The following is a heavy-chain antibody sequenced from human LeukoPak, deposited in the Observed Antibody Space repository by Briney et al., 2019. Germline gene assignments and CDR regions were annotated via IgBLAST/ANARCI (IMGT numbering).Heavy chain of an antibody. V-gene: IGHV3-7*01. CDR2: LKEDGTEE. CDR1: GFTFSSFS. Sequence: PGGSLRLSCAASGFTFSSFSMSWVRQAPGKGLEWVANLKEDGTEEEYLDSVKGRFTISRDNAKNSLDLQMNSLRAEDTAVYYCAKDLFSVQRVSRSTSCYFDYWGQGTLVTVSS. D-gene: IGHD2-2*01. J-gene: IGHJ4*02. CDR3: AKDLFSVQRVSRSTSCYFDY.